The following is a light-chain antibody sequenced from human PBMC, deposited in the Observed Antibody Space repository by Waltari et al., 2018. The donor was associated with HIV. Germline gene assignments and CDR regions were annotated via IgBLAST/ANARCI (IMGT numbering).Light chain of an antibody. CDR1: SSNIESNY. CDR2: RNN. J-gene: IGLJ2*01. CDR3: AAWDDSLRGV. Sequence: QSVLTQPPSASGPPGQRVTISCSGSSSNIESNYVYWYQQLPGTAPKLLIYRNNQRPSGVPDRFSGSKSGTSASLAISGLRSEDEAEYYCAAWDDSLRGVFGGGTKLTVL. V-gene: IGLV1-47*01.